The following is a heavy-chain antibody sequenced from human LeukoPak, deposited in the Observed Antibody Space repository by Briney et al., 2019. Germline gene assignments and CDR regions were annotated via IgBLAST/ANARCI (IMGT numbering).Heavy chain of an antibody. Sequence: GGSLRLSCAASGFTFTTYWMSWVRQAPGKGLEWVANIKQDGTEKYYVDSVKGRFTISRDNSKKSLYLQMNGLRPDDTALYYCAREGAIVGNAFDLWGLGTMVIVSS. CDR2: IKQDGTEK. V-gene: IGHV3-7*01. J-gene: IGHJ3*01. CDR3: AREGAIVGNAFDL. CDR1: GFTFTTYW. D-gene: IGHD3-16*02.